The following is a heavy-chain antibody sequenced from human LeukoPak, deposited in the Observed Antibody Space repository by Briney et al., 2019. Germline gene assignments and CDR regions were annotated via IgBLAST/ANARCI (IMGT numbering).Heavy chain of an antibody. V-gene: IGHV4-59*01. CDR1: GGSISSYY. CDR2: IYYSGST. CDR3: ARDRRGNYSNYVGLYYYYGMDV. Sequence: SETLPLTCTVSGGSISSYYWSWIRQPPGKGLEWIGYIYYSGSTNYNPSLKSRVTISVDTSKNQFSLKLSSVTAADTAVYYCARDRRGNYSNYVGLYYYYGMDVWGQGTTVTVSS. D-gene: IGHD4-11*01. J-gene: IGHJ6*02.